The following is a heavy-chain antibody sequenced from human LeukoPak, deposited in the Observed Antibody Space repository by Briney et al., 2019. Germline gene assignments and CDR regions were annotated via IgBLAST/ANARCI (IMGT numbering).Heavy chain of an antibody. D-gene: IGHD3-9*01. J-gene: IGHJ5*02. CDR3: ARTLIRYFDWLRGAWFDP. CDR2: INPSGGST. CDR1: GYTFTSYY. V-gene: IGHV1-46*01. Sequence: ASVKVSCKASGYTFTSYYMHWVRQAPGQGLEWMGIINPSGGSTSYTQKFQGRVTITADESTSTAYMELSSLRSEDTAVYYCARTLIRYFDWLRGAWFDPWGQGTLVTVSS.